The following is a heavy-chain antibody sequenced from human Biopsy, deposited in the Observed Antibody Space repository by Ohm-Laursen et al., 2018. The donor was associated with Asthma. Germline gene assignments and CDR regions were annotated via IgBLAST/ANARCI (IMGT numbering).Heavy chain of an antibody. J-gene: IGHJ6*02. CDR3: ARVVSYGDIYFGIDV. CDR1: GGYTGSSDHH. CDR2: VFWGGST. Sequence: TLSLTCRVSGGYTGSSDHHWAWIRQAPGKGLEWIGFVFWGGSTHYSRSLERRVSISIDTATNEFSMKLWSVTPADTAVYFCARVVSYGDIYFGIDVWGPGNTVVVS. D-gene: IGHD4-17*01. V-gene: IGHV4-30-4*01.